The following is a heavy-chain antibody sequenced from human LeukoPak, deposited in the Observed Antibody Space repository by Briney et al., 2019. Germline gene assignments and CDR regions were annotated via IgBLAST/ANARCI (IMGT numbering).Heavy chain of an antibody. D-gene: IGHD3-3*01. J-gene: IGHJ6*02. CDR3: ARDMGSGAIFGVVPLSSYYYYGMDV. CDR2: IIPILGIA. CDR1: GYTFTSYA. V-gene: IGHV1-69*04. Sequence: ASVKVSCKASGYTFTSYAISWVRQAPGQGLEWMGRIIPILGIANYAQKFQGRVTITEDKSTSTAYMELSSLISEDTAVYYCARDMGSGAIFGVVPLSSYYYYGMDVWGQGTTVTVSS.